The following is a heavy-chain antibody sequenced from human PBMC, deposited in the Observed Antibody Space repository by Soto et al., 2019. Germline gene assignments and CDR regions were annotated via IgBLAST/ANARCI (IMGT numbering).Heavy chain of an antibody. Sequence: GASVKVSCKAYGYTFVDYDFNWVRQCALQGLEWLGCMNPNTGNTAIAQKFQGRLTLTRDTSTHTAYMVLTSLASDDSAVYYCARGLSSYSDHWAQGTLVTVSS. V-gene: IGHV1-8*02. J-gene: IGHJ4*02. D-gene: IGHD6-13*01. CDR3: ARGLSSYSDH. CDR2: MNPNTGNT. CDR1: GYTFVDYD.